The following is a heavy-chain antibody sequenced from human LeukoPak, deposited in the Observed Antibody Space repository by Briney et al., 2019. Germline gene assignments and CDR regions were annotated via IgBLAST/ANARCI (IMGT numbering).Heavy chain of an antibody. V-gene: IGHV3-30*03. Sequence: GGSLRLSCAASGFTFSNAWMSWVRQAPGKGLEWVAVISYDGSKKYYADSVKGRFTISRDNSKNTLYLQMDSLRAEDTAVYYCATVQREYYYDSSGIMGNWGQGTLVTVSS. D-gene: IGHD3-22*01. CDR3: ATVQREYYYDSSGIMGN. J-gene: IGHJ4*02. CDR1: GFTFSNAW. CDR2: ISYDGSKK.